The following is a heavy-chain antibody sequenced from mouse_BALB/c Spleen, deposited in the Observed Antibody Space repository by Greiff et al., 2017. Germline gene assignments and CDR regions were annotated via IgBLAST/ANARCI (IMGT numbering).Heavy chain of an antibody. CDR3: ARDHYYGYYAMDY. J-gene: IGHJ4*01. CDR2: ISYDGSN. V-gene: IGHV3-6*02. D-gene: IGHD1-2*01. CDR1: GYSITSGYY. Sequence: VQLKQSGPGLVKPSQSLSLTCSVTGYSITSGYYWNWIRQFPGNKLEWMGYISYDGSNNYNPSLKNRISITRDTSKNQFFLKLNSVTTEDTATYYCARDHYYGYYAMDYWGQGTSVTVSS.